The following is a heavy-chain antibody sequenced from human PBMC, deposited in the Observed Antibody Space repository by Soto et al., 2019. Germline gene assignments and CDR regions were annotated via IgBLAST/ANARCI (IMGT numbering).Heavy chain of an antibody. V-gene: IGHV5-51*01. CDR3: ARPPHPGVTAIYVY. Sequence: EVQLEQSGADMKKPGESLKISCKVSGGSFLKHWIAWVRQKPGKGLEWMGLIYTDDSDTRYSPSFRGQVTISVDRSSDTAYLEWSSLKTSDSGIYYCARPPHPGVTAIYVYWGQGTLVTVSS. CDR2: IYTDDSDT. J-gene: IGHJ4*02. CDR1: GGSFLKHW. D-gene: IGHD3-16*01.